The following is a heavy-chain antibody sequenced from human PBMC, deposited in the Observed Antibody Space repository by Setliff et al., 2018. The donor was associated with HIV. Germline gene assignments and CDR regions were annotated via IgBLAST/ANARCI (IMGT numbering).Heavy chain of an antibody. Sequence: SETLSLTCTVSGGSITSHYWSWIRQPPGKGLEWIGYMHYSGSTNYNPSLKSRVTISIDTSKNQFSLKLSSVTAADTAVYHCASGLCNGGSCYSDVFDYWGQGTLVTVSS. D-gene: IGHD2-15*01. J-gene: IGHJ4*02. CDR1: GGSITSHY. V-gene: IGHV4-59*11. CDR3: ASGLCNGGSCYSDVFDY. CDR2: MHYSGST.